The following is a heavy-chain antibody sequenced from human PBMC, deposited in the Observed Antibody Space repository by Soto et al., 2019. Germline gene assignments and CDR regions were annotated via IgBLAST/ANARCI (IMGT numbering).Heavy chain of an antibody. J-gene: IGHJ6*02. CDR1: GGSFSGYY. Sequence: SETLSLTCAVYGGSFSGYYWSWIRQPPGKGLEWIGEINHSGSTNYNPSLKSRVTISVDTSKNRFSLKLSSVTAADTAVYYCARGPIGVAAIQYYYYYGMDVWGQGTTVTVS. CDR2: INHSGST. D-gene: IGHD2-15*01. V-gene: IGHV4-34*01. CDR3: ARGPIGVAAIQYYYYYGMDV.